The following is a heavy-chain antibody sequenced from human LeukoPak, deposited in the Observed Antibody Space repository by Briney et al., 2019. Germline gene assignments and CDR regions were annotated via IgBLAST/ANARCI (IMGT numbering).Heavy chain of an antibody. J-gene: IGHJ4*02. CDR3: VKDDWAGRPHYFDS. CDR2: IRYDGTQT. V-gene: IGHV3-30*02. Sequence: GGSLRLSCSASGFSFSAYGMNWVRQAPGKGLEWVAFIRYDGTQTHFGDSVKGRFTISRDNSRSTLHLQMTRLRLEDTAAYYCVKDDWAGRPHYFDSWGQGILVTVSS. CDR1: GFSFSAYG. D-gene: IGHD6-6*01.